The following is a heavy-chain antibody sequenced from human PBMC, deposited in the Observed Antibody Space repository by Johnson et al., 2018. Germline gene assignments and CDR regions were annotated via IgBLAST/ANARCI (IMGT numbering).Heavy chain of an antibody. Sequence: QVQLVESGGGVVRPGGSLRLSCAASGFTFSSYGMHWVRQAPGKGLEWVAVIWYAGSSKYYADSVKGRFTISRDNSKKTLFLQMNSLRVEDTALYYCARELPRDYGMDVWGQGTTVTVSS. CDR3: ARELPRDYGMDV. J-gene: IGHJ6*02. V-gene: IGHV3-33*01. CDR2: IWYAGSSK. CDR1: GFTFSSYG.